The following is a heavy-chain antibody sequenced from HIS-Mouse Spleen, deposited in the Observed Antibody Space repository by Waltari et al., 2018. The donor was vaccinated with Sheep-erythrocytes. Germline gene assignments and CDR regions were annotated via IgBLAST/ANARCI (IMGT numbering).Heavy chain of an antibody. CDR3: ARESGAGSYYNVRDAFDI. CDR2: IYYSGST. Sequence: QLQLQESGPGLVKPSETLSLTCPVSGCSISSSSSYWGWIRQPPGKGLEWIGSIYYSGSTYYNPSLKSRVTISVDTSKNQFSLKLSSVTAADTAVYYCARESGAGSYYNVRDAFDIWGQGTMVTVSS. J-gene: IGHJ3*02. D-gene: IGHD1-26*01. V-gene: IGHV4-39*07. CDR1: GCSISSSSSY.